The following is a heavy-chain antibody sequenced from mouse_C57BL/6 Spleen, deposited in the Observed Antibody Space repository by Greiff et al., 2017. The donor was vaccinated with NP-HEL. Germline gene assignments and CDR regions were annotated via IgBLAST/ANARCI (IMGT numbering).Heavy chain of an antibody. CDR1: GYTFTDYY. CDR2: INPNNGGT. Sequence: EVQLQQSGPELVKPGASVKISCKASGYTFTDYYMNWVKQSHGKSLEWIGDINPNNGGTSYNQKFKGKATLTVDKSSSTAYMELRSLTSEDSAVYSCAYSSGHFDYWGQGNTLTVAS. V-gene: IGHV1-26*01. CDR3: AYSSGHFDY. D-gene: IGHD3-2*02. J-gene: IGHJ2*01.